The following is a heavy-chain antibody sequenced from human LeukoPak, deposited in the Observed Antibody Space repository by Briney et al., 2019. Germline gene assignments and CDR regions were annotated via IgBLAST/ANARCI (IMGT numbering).Heavy chain of an antibody. J-gene: IGHJ4*02. CDR2: IYPCDSDT. CDR1: GYIFTSYW. D-gene: IGHD3-9*01. V-gene: IGHV5-51*01. Sequence: GESLKISCKGSGYIFTSYWIGWVRQMPGKGLEWMGIIYPCDSDTRDSPSFQGQVTISADKSISTAYLQWSSLKASDTAMYYCATSRTGYSPIYWGQGTLVTVSS. CDR3: ATSRTGYSPIY.